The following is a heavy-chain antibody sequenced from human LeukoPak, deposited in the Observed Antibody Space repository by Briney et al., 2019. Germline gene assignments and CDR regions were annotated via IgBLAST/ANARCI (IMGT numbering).Heavy chain of an antibody. Sequence: GGSLRLSCAASGFTLSNYCMNWVRQAPGKGLEWVALINSSGSYIFYADSLKGRFTIARDNAKHSLYLQMNSLRADDTAVYYCAGDLAYGDYGLWGQGTLVTVSS. V-gene: IGHV3-21*01. J-gene: IGHJ4*02. CDR3: AGDLAYGDYGL. CDR2: INSSGSYI. CDR1: GFTLSNYC. D-gene: IGHD4-17*01.